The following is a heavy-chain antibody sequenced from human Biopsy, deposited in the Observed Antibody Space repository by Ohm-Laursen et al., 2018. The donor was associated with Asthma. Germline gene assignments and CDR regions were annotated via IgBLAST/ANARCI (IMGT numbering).Heavy chain of an antibody. V-gene: IGHV4-30-2*06. CDR2: IYRNGDT. D-gene: IGHD2-21*02. CDR1: GDSIDSGDYS. Sequence: PSETLSLTCAVSGDSIDSGDYSWTWIRQSPGVGLEWIGYIYRNGDTYYNPTLKNRFTISIDRSKNQFSLRLRSVTAADTAVYYCARGWNCGGDCYSLDSWGQGTLVTVSS. J-gene: IGHJ4*02. CDR3: ARGWNCGGDCYSLDS.